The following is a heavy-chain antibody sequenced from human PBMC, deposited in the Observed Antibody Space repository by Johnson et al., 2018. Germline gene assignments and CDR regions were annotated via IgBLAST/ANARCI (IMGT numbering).Heavy chain of an antibody. Sequence: QVQLQQSGPGLVKPSQTLSLTCAISGDSVSSNSAAWNWVRQSPSRGLEWLGRTYYRSKWCYDYALSVKSRITINPDTSKNQFSLQFNSVTPADTAMYSWARIRFLCLVNDACVIWVQWSRVTCSS. CDR1: GDSVSSNSAA. V-gene: IGHV6-1*01. J-gene: IGHJ3*02. CDR2: TYYRSKWCY. CDR3: ARIRFLCLVNDACVI. D-gene: IGHD1-26*01.